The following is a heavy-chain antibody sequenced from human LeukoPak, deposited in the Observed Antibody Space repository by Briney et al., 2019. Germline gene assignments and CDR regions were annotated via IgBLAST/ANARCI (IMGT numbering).Heavy chain of an antibody. D-gene: IGHD2-2*01. CDR3: ARLVVPAAPFDY. CDR2: IYTSGST. CDR1: GGSISSGDYY. Sequence: PSQTLSLTCTVSGGSISSGDYYWSWIRQPPGKGLEWIGYIYTSGSTNYNPSLKSRVTISVDASKNQFSLKLSSVTAADTAVYYCARLVVPAAPFDYWGQGTLVTVSS. V-gene: IGHV4-30-4*01. J-gene: IGHJ4*02.